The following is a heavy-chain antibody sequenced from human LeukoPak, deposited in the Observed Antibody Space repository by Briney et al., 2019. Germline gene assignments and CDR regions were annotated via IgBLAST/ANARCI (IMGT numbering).Heavy chain of an antibody. Sequence: SETLSLTCAVYGGSFSGYYWSWIRQPPGKGLEWMGEINHSGSTNYNPSLKSRVTISVDTSKNQFSLKLSSVTAADTAVYCCARGLVMIVVSTAYFYYYGMDVWGQGTTVTVSS. D-gene: IGHD3-22*01. CDR2: INHSGST. CDR1: GGSFSGYY. CDR3: ARGLVMIVVSTAYFYYYGMDV. J-gene: IGHJ6*02. V-gene: IGHV4-34*01.